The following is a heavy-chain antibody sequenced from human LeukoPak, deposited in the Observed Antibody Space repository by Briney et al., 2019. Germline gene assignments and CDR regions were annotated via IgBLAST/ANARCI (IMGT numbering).Heavy chain of an antibody. D-gene: IGHD3-9*01. V-gene: IGHV1-69*13. CDR1: GYTFTSYG. CDR2: IIPIFGTA. CDR3: ARGEKYDILTGADY. J-gene: IGHJ4*02. Sequence: ASVKVSCKASGYTFTSYGISWVRQAPGQGLEWMGGIIPIFGTANYAQKFQGRVTITADESTSTAYMELSSLRSEDTAVYYCARGEKYDILTGADYWGQGTLVTVSS.